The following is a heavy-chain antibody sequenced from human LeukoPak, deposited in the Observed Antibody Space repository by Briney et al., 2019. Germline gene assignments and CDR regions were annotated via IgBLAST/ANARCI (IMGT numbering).Heavy chain of an antibody. V-gene: IGHV3-21*01. J-gene: IGHJ6*02. CDR1: GFTFSSYS. CDR3: ARDQGRDSSGYYYYYGMDV. CDR2: ISSSSSYI. D-gene: IGHD3-22*01. Sequence: ESLRLSCAASGFTFSSYSMSWVRQAPGKGLEWVSSISSSSSYIYYADSVKGRFTISRDNAKNSLYLQMNSLRAEDTAVYYCARDQGRDSSGYYYYYGMDVWGQGTTVTVSS.